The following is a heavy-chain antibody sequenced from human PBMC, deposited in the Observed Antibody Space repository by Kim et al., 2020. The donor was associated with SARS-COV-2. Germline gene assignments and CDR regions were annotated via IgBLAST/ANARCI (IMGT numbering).Heavy chain of an antibody. D-gene: IGHD3-22*01. CDR3: ARGPFSGYIYFQH. Sequence: YADSVKGRFTISRDNAKNTLYLQMNSLRAEDTAVYYCARGPFSGYIYFQHWGQGTLVTVSS. J-gene: IGHJ1*01. V-gene: IGHV3-74*01.